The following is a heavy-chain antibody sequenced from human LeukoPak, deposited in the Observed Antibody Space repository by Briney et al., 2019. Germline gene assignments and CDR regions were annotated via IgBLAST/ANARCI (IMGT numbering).Heavy chain of an antibody. D-gene: IGHD2-21*02. V-gene: IGHV3-23*01. J-gene: IGHJ4*02. CDR3: AKWGCSGSDCYPFDY. CDR2: ISGSGDST. CDR1: GFTFSNYW. Sequence: GGSLRLSCAASGFTFSNYWMSWVRQAPGKGLEWVSVISGSGDSTYYADSVKGRFTISRDNSKNTLYLQMNSLRAEDTAVYYCAKWGCSGSDCYPFDYWGQGTLVTVSS.